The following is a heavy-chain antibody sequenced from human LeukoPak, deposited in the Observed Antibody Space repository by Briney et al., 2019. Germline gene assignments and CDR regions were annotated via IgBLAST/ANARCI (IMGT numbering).Heavy chain of an antibody. CDR2: IRYDGSNK. CDR1: GFTFSSYG. V-gene: IGHV3-30*02. CDR3: ARDDVAWNDVHWFDP. J-gene: IGHJ5*02. D-gene: IGHD1-1*01. Sequence: PGGSLRLSCAASGFTFSSYGMHWVRQAPGKGLEWVAFIRYDGSNKYYADSVKGRFTISRDNSKNTLYLQMSSLRAEDTAVYYCARDDVAWNDVHWFDPWGQGTLVTVSS.